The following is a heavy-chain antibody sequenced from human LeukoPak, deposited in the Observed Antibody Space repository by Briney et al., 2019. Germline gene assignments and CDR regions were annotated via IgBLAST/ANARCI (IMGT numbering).Heavy chain of an antibody. CDR3: ARGVTGIYYYYYMDV. CDR1: GYTFTNYD. V-gene: IGHV1-8*03. CDR2: MNPYSANT. Sequence: ASVKVSCKASGYTFTNYDIHWVRQPTGHGREWMGWMNPYSANTGYAQNFQGRITITTNTSISTAYMELSSLRSEDTAVYYCARGVTGIYYYYYMDVWGKGTTVTVSS. D-gene: IGHD3-10*01. J-gene: IGHJ6*03.